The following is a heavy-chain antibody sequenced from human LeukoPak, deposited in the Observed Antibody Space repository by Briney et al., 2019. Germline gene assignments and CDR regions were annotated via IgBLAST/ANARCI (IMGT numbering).Heavy chain of an antibody. Sequence: GESLKISCKGSGYTFTIYWIGWVRQMPGKGLEWMGIIYPGDSNTRYSPSFQGQVTISADKSISTAYLQWSSLKASDTAIYYCARGDTTFDYWAREPWSPSPQ. J-gene: IGHJ4*02. CDR3: ARGDTTFDY. D-gene: IGHD5-18*01. CDR1: GYTFTIYW. CDR2: IYPGDSNT. V-gene: IGHV5-51*01.